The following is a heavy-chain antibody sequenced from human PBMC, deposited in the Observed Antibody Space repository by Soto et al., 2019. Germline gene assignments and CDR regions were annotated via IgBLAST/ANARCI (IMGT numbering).Heavy chain of an antibody. CDR3: ERDPYHVLMVNAPNLYGMDV. CDR1: GYTFTTYD. CDR2: ISTYNGNT. Sequence: QVQLVQSGAEVKKPGASVKVSCKASGYTFTTYDISWVRQAPGQGLEWMGRISTYNGNTNYPQSLQGRLTMTTDTSTTTAYMELRSLRSDDTAVYYCERDPYHVLMVNAPNLYGMDVWVQGTTVTVSS. D-gene: IGHD2-8*01. V-gene: IGHV1-18*01. J-gene: IGHJ6*02.